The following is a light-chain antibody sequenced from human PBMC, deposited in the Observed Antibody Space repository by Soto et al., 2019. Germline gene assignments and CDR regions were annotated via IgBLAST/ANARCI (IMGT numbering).Light chain of an antibody. Sequence: DIQMTQYPSSLSASVGDRVTITCRASQSISSYLDWYQQKRGRAPKLLIYDASTLESGVPSRFSGSGSGTEFTLTISSLQPEDFAVYYCQQYRTSPLTFGGGTKVDIK. J-gene: IGKJ4*01. CDR3: QQYRTSPLT. CDR1: QSISSY. CDR2: DAS. V-gene: IGKV1-39*01.